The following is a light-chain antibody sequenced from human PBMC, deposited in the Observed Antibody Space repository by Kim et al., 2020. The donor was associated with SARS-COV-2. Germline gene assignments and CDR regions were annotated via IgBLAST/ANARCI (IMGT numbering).Light chain of an antibody. CDR2: DAS. CDR3: QQRNSWPPAVT. J-gene: IGKJ4*01. CDR1: QNIDTY. Sequence: PGDRATLSCRASQNIDTYLAWYQQRPGQAPRLLVYDASNRATGVPDRFSGSGSGTDFTLTIGSLEPEDFSIYYCQQRNSWPPAVTFGGGTKVDIK. V-gene: IGKV3-11*01.